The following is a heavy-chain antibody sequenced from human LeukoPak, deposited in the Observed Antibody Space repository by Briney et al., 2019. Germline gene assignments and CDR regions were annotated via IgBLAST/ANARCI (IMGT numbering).Heavy chain of an antibody. Sequence: GGSLRLSCAASGFTFSSYAMSWVRQAPGKGVEWVSAISGSGGSTYYADSVKGRFTISRDNSKNTLYLQMNSLRAEDTAVYYCAKDPNIAMVAPENWGQGTLVTVSS. D-gene: IGHD5-18*01. CDR2: ISGSGGST. J-gene: IGHJ4*02. V-gene: IGHV3-23*01. CDR1: GFTFSSYA. CDR3: AKDPNIAMVAPEN.